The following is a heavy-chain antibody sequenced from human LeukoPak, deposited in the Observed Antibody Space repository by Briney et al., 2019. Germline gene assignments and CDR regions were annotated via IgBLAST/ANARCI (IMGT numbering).Heavy chain of an antibody. CDR3: AKDRHGDYTSDY. V-gene: IGHV3-30*02. D-gene: IGHD4-17*01. Sequence: PGGSLRLSCAASGFIFGSYGMHWVRQAPGKGLEWVAFTPYHGVSRYYTESVKGRFTISRDNSKSTLYLQMNSLRIEDTAVCYCAKDRHGDYTSDYWGQGTLVIVSS. CDR2: TPYHGVSR. CDR1: GFIFGSYG. J-gene: IGHJ4*02.